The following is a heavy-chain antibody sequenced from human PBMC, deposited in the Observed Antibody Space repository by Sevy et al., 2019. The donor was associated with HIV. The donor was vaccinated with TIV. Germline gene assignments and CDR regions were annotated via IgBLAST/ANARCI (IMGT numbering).Heavy chain of an antibody. CDR1: GGTFSSYA. CDR2: IITILGIA. CDR3: ARAGLLTGDSHYYYYYMDV. Sequence: ASVKVSCKASGGTFSSYAISWVRQAPGQGLEWMGGIITILGIANYAQKFQGRVTITADKSTSTAYMELSSLRSEDTAVYYCARAGLLTGDSHYYYYYMDVWGKGTTVTVSS. V-gene: IGHV1-69*10. D-gene: IGHD7-27*01. J-gene: IGHJ6*03.